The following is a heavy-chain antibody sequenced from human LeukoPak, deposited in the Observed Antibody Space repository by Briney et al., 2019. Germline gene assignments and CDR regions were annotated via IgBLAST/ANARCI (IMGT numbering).Heavy chain of an antibody. Sequence: GGSLRLSCAASGFTVSSNYMSWVRQAPGKGLEWVSVIYSGGSTYYADSVKGRFTISRDNSKNTLYLQVNSLRAEDTAVYYCARDIRGSGSYWSYYYYGMDVWGQGTTVTVSS. CDR3: ARDIRGSGSYWSYYYYGMDV. V-gene: IGHV3-53*01. CDR2: IYSGGST. CDR1: GFTVSSNY. J-gene: IGHJ6*02. D-gene: IGHD3-10*01.